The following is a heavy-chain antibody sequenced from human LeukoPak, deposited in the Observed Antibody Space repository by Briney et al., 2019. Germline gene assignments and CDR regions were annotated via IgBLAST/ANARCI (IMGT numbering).Heavy chain of an antibody. J-gene: IGHJ6*03. Sequence: GGSLRLSCAASGFTFSSYAMNWVRQAPGKGLEWVSGISSGGSTYYADSVKGRFTISRDNSKNTLYLQMNSLRPEDTAVYYCSPAVNPARYSDYIDVWGKGTTVTVSS. CDR1: GFTFSSYA. D-gene: IGHD3-22*01. CDR2: ISSGGST. CDR3: SPAVNPARYSDYIDV. V-gene: IGHV3-23*01.